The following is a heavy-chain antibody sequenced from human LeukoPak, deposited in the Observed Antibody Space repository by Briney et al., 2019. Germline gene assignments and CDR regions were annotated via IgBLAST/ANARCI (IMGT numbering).Heavy chain of an antibody. CDR3: RAGYYYYYYMDV. V-gene: IGHV4-34*01. CDR2: INHSGST. J-gene: IGHJ6*03. Sequence: PSETLSLTCAVYGGSFSGYYWSWICQPPGKGLEWIGEINHSGSTNYNPSLKSRVTISVDTSKNQFSLKLSSVTAADTAVYYCRAGYYYYYYMDVWGKGTTVTISS. CDR1: GGSFSGYY.